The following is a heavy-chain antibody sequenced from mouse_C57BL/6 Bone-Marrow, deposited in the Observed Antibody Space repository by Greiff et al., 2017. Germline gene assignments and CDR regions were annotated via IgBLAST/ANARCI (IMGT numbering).Heavy chain of an antibody. D-gene: IGHD1-1*01. J-gene: IGHJ4*01. CDR2: ISSGSSTI. Sequence: DVMLVESGGGLVKPGGSLKLSCAASGFTFSDYGMHWVRQAPEKGLEWVAYISSGSSTIYYADTVKGRFTISRDNAENTLFLQMTSLRSEDTAMYYCARRDYYGSSLAMDSWGQGPSVPVSS. V-gene: IGHV5-17*01. CDR1: GFTFSDYG. CDR3: ARRDYYGSSLAMDS.